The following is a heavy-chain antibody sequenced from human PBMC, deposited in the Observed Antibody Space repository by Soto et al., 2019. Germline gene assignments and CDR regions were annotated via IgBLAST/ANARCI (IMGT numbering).Heavy chain of an antibody. CDR2: IDPSDSYI. D-gene: IGHD2-15*01. CDR1: GYTFTTFW. CDR3: ARLGDCSGGSCFSRYYYHGMDV. J-gene: IGHJ6*02. Sequence: GESLKISCTGFGYTFTTFWISWVRQMPGRGLEWMGRIDPSDSYINYSPSFQGRVTISADKSLNTAYLQWSSLEASDTAMYYCARLGDCSGGSCFSRYYYHGMDVWGQGTTVTVSS. V-gene: IGHV5-10-1*01.